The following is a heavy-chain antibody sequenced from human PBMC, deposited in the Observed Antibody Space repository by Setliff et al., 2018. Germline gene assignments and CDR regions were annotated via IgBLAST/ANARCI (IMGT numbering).Heavy chain of an antibody. Sequence: ASVKVSCKASGYSFTNYDINWVRQATGQGLEWMGWINPNSGNTDYAQKFQGRVTMTTNTSINTAYMELSSLRFEDTAVYCCARDRSSGWYVWGYYYYGMDVWGQGTTVTVSS. D-gene: IGHD6-19*01. V-gene: IGHV1-8*02. CDR2: INPNSGNT. CDR3: ARDRSSGWYVWGYYYYGMDV. J-gene: IGHJ6*02. CDR1: GYSFTNYD.